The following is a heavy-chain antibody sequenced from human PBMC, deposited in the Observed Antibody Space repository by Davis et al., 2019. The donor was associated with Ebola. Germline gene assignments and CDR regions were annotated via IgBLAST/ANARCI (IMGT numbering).Heavy chain of an antibody. CDR1: GYSFTTSGVG. D-gene: IGHD4-17*01. Sequence: SGPTLVKPTQTLTLTCTFSGYSFTTSGVGVVWIRQPPGQALEWLAFIYWDDDKHFSPSLKTRLTITKDTAKNHVVLTMTNMKPADTATYYCARDYGDYIFDYWGQGTLVTVSS. J-gene: IGHJ4*02. V-gene: IGHV2-5*02. CDR3: ARDYGDYIFDY. CDR2: IYWDDDK.